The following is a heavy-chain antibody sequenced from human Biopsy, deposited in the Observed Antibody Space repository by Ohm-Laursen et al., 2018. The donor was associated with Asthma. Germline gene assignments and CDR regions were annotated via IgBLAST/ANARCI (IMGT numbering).Heavy chain of an antibody. Sequence: SDTLSLTCTISGFSMDTNSYFWGWIRQPPGKGLEWIGGVFYTGITYYNPSLKSRVTISEDTSKNQFSLKLTSVTAADTAVYYCARGVITNWFDPWGQGTLVTVSS. D-gene: IGHD3-16*02. CDR1: GFSMDTNSYF. V-gene: IGHV4-39*07. CDR3: ARGVITNWFDP. J-gene: IGHJ5*02. CDR2: VFYTGIT.